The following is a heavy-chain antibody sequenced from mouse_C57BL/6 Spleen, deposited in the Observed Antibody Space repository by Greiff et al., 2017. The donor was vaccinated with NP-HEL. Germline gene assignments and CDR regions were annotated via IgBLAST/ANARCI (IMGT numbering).Heavy chain of an antibody. CDR3: ARKSSGYTIDY. CDR1: GFTFSSYG. J-gene: IGHJ2*01. D-gene: IGHD3-2*02. V-gene: IGHV5-6*02. Sequence: EVKLVESGGDLVKPGGSLKLSCAASGFTFSSYGMSWVRQTPDKRLEWVATISSGGSYTYYPDSVKGRFTISRDNAKNTLYLQMSSLKSDDTAMYYCARKSSGYTIDYWGQGTTLTVSS. CDR2: ISSGGSYT.